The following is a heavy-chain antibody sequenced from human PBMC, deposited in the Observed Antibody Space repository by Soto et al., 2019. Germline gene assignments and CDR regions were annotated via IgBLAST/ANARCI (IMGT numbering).Heavy chain of an antibody. J-gene: IGHJ4*02. D-gene: IGHD5-12*01. CDR3: AHRPRGYAYYFDY. CDR1: GFSLRTRGVA. CDR2: IYWDEDK. V-gene: IGHV2-5*02. Sequence: QITLKESGPTLVKPTQTLTLTCTLSGFSLRTRGVAVGWFRQPPGKALEWLALIYWDEDKWYSPSLKSRLTIADDTSNNQMVLTMTNVDPVDTATYYCAHRPRGYAYYFDYWGQGILVTVSS.